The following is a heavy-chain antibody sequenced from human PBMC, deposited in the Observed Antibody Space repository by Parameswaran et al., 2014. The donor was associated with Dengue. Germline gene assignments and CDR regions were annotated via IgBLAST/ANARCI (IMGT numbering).Heavy chain of an antibody. D-gene: IGHD6-13*01. Sequence: VRQMPGKGLEWMGIIYPGDSDTRYSPSFQGQVTISADKSISTAYLQWSSLKASDTAMYYCARGPGIAAAGTFHYWGQGTLVTVSS. V-gene: IGHV5-51*01. CDR2: IYPGDSDT. J-gene: IGHJ4*02. CDR3: ARGPGIAAAGTFHY.